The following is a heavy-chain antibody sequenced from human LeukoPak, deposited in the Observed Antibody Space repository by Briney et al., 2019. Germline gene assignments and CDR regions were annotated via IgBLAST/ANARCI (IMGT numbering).Heavy chain of an antibody. D-gene: IGHD2-15*01. CDR3: AKGRIAATGNWFDP. CDR2: ISGSGGST. J-gene: IGHJ5*02. Sequence: AGGSLRLSCAASGFTFSSYAMSWVRQAPGKGLEWVSAISGSGGSTYYADSVKGRFTISRDNSKNTLYLQMNSLRAEDTAVYYCAKGRIAATGNWFDPWGQGTLVTVSS. V-gene: IGHV3-23*01. CDR1: GFTFSSYA.